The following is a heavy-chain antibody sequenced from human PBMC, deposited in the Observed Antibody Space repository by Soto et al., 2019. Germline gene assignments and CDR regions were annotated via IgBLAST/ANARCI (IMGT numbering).Heavy chain of an antibody. CDR2: IYYSGST. CDR1: GGPISIYY. Sequence: LSLTCTVSGGPISIYYWSWIRQPPGKGLEWIGYIYYSGSTNYNPSLKSRVTISVDTSKSQFSLKLSSVTAADTAVYYCARGHLGITTTGTWYDFDYWGQGTLVTVSS. J-gene: IGHJ4*02. V-gene: IGHV4-59*01. CDR3: ARGHLGITTTGTWYDFDY. D-gene: IGHD2-15*01.